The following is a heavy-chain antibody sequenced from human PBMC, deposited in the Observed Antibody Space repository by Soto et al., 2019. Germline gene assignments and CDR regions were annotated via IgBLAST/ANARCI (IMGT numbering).Heavy chain of an antibody. CDR3: ARGRGPESTIFAVVTLPRDYYGMDV. V-gene: IGHV6-1*01. CDR1: GDSVSSNSAA. D-gene: IGHD3-3*01. CDR2: TYYRSKWYN. J-gene: IGHJ6*02. Sequence: PSQPLSLTCVISGDSVSSNSAAWNWIRQSPSRGLEWLGRTYYRSKWYNDYAVSVKSRITINPDTSKNQFSPQLNSVTPEDTAVYYCARGRGPESTIFAVVTLPRDYYGMDVWAQGTTVTVSS.